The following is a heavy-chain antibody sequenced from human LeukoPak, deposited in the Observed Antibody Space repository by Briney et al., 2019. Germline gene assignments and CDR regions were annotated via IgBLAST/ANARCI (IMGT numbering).Heavy chain of an antibody. D-gene: IGHD2-2*01. Sequence: ASVKVSCKASGYTFTRYDINWVRQATGQGLEWMGWMNPNSGNTGYAQKFQGRVTMTRNTSISTAYMELSSLRSEDTAVYYCARVQLGYCSSTSCLARPYYYYYYMDVWGKGTTVTVSS. J-gene: IGHJ6*03. CDR2: MNPNSGNT. V-gene: IGHV1-8*01. CDR1: GYTFTRYD. CDR3: ARVQLGYCSSTSCLARPYYYYYYMDV.